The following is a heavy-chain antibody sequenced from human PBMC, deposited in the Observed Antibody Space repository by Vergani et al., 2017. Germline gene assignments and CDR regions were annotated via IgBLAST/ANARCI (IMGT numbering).Heavy chain of an antibody. V-gene: IGHV4-4*03. D-gene: IGHD4-11*01. Sequence: QVQLQESGPGLVKPPWTLSLTCAVSGGSISTNNWWSWVRQPPGKGLEWIGEIYHSGNTNYNPSLKSRVTISVDKSKNQFSLKLISVTAADTAVYYCARDRGLDGDYHFDYWGQGILVTVSS. CDR1: GGSISTNNW. CDR3: ARDRGLDGDYHFDY. J-gene: IGHJ4*02. CDR2: IYHSGNT.